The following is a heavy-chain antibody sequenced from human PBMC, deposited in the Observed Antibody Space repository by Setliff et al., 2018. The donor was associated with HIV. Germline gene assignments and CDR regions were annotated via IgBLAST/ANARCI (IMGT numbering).Heavy chain of an antibody. CDR1: GGSISSHY. CDR3: ARAGYHGSISYWEYFHY. D-gene: IGHD3-22*01. Sequence: SETLSLTCTVSGGSISSHYWSWIRQAPGKGLEWIASIYYNGITNYNPSLKSRVIISVDTSKNQFSLKLSSVTAADTAVYYCARAGYHGSISYWEYFHYWGQGTRVTVSS. J-gene: IGHJ1*01. CDR2: IYYNGIT. V-gene: IGHV4-59*11.